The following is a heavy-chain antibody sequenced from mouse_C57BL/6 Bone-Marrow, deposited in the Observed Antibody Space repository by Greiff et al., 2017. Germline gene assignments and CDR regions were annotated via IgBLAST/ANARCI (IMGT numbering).Heavy chain of an antibody. CDR3: ARPLREGDYYAMDY. V-gene: IGHV1-26*01. D-gene: IGHD1-1*01. Sequence: EVQLQQSGPELVKPGASVKISCKASGYTFTDYYMNWVKQSHGKSLEWIGDINPNNGGTSYNQKFKGKATLTVDKSSSTAYMGLRSLTSEDSAVYYCARPLREGDYYAMDYRGQGTSVTVSS. CDR2: INPNNGGT. J-gene: IGHJ4*01. CDR1: GYTFTDYY.